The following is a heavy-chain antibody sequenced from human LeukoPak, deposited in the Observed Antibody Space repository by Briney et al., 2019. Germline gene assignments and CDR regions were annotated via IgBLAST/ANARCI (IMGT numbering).Heavy chain of an antibody. Sequence: GGSLRLSCAVSGYTFSDPYIDWVRQAPGEGLEWVGHTRNKANNYATEYAASVKGRFTISRDDSRNSVYLQMNSLKTEDTAVYYCTRWRSGTSDWGQGTLVTVSS. CDR2: TRNKANNYAT. V-gene: IGHV3-72*01. D-gene: IGHD4-23*01. J-gene: IGHJ4*02. CDR1: GYTFSDPY. CDR3: TRWRSGTSD.